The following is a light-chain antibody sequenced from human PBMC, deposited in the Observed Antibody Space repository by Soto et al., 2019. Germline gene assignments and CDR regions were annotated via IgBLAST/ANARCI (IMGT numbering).Light chain of an antibody. J-gene: IGLJ1*01. CDR3: GSWDSCLSADV. CDR2: DDD. CDR1: SSNIGGNS. Sequence: QSVLTQPPSVSAAPRQRVTISCSGSSSNIGGNSVSWYQQLPSTAPKLLIYDDDKRPSGIPDRFSGSKSGTSATLGITGSQTGDEADYYCGSWDSCLSADVFGTGSKVIVL. V-gene: IGLV1-51*01.